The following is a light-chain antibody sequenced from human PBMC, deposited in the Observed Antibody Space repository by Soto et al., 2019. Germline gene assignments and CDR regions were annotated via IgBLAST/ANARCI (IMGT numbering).Light chain of an antibody. J-gene: IGKJ2*01. Sequence: DIQMTQSPSTLSASVGDRVTITCRASQSISSRLAWYQQQPGKAPNLLIYKASSLQSGVPSRFSGSGSGTDFTLTISSLQPDDFATYFCQQYNSYPYTFGQGTKLEIK. CDR2: KAS. V-gene: IGKV1-5*03. CDR3: QQYNSYPYT. CDR1: QSISSR.